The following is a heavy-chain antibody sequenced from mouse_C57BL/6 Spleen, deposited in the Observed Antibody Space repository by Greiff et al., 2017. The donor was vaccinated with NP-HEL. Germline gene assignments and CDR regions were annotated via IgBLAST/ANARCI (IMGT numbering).Heavy chain of an antibody. CDR3: ARIHYYVGGYWYFDV. CDR1: GFTFSDYG. V-gene: IGHV5-17*01. Sequence: EVKLQESGGGLVKPGGSLKLSCAASGFTFSDYGMHWVRQAPEKGLEWVAYISSGSSTIYYADTVKGRFTISRDTAKNTLFLQMTSLRSEDTAKYYCARIHYYVGGYWYFDVWGTGTTVTVSS. D-gene: IGHD1-2*01. J-gene: IGHJ1*03. CDR2: ISSGSSTI.